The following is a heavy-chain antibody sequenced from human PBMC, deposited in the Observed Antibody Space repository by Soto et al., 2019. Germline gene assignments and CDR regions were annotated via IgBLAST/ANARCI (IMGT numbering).Heavy chain of an antibody. Sequence: GGSLRLYCADSGFPFSTYWMHWVGQAPGKGRAGVAVISYDGSNKYYADSVKSRVTISRDNSKNTLYLQLTSLRAEDTAVYYCARGGGATLFDIWGQGTLVTVSS. V-gene: IGHV3-30*19. CDR1: GFPFSTYW. CDR2: ISYDGSNK. J-gene: IGHJ4*02. D-gene: IGHD1-26*01. CDR3: ARGGGATLFDI.